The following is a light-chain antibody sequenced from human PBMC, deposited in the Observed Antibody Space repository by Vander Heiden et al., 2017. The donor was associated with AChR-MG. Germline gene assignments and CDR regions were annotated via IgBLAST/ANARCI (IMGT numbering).Light chain of an antibody. CDR1: QSISTY. J-gene: IGKJ1*01. CDR2: AVS. V-gene: IGKV1-39*01. CDR3: QQRDSPPRT. Sequence: DIQLTQAPSSLSASVGDRLTITCRASQSISTYLNWYQQKPGEAPNLLIFAVSNLQSGFPSRFSGSGSGTDFTLTISSLQPEDFATYYCQQRDSPPRTFGQRTKVEIK.